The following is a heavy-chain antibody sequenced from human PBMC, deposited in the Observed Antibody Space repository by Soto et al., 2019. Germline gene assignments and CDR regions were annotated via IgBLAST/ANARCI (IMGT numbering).Heavy chain of an antibody. CDR3: AKLDSGYDYYYYYCMYV. D-gene: IGHD5-12*01. CDR1: GFTFSSYA. V-gene: IGHV3-23*01. J-gene: IGHJ6*02. Sequence: EVQLLESGGGLVQPGGSLRLSCAASGFTFSSYAMNWVRQAPGKGLEWVSAISGSGGSTYYADSVKGRFTISRDNSKNTLYLQMNSLRAEDTAVYYCAKLDSGYDYYYYYCMYVRGQGSTVTAS. CDR2: ISGSGGST.